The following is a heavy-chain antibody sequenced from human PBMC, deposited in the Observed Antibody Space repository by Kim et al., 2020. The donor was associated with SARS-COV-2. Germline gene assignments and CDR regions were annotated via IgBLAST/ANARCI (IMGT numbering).Heavy chain of an antibody. CDR3: ARAGATIFGVVSAFDI. D-gene: IGHD3-3*01. CDR1: GGSISSGGYY. Sequence: SETLSLTCTVSGGSISSGGYYWSWIRQHPGKGLEWIGYIYYSGSTYYNPSLKSRVTISVDTSKNQFSLKLSSVTAADTAVYYCARAGATIFGVVSAFDIWGQGIMVTVSS. CDR2: IYYSGST. V-gene: IGHV4-31*03. J-gene: IGHJ3*02.